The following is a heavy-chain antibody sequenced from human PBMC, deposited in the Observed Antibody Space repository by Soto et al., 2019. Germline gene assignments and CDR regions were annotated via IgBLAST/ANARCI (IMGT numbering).Heavy chain of an antibody. CDR3: ARGLGLTAASLDY. CDR1: GFTFSTYT. D-gene: IGHD2-21*02. CDR2: ISSSSSYI. V-gene: IGHV3-21*01. J-gene: IGHJ4*02. Sequence: EVQLVESGGGLVKPGGSLRLSCAASGFTFSTYTMNWVRQAPGKGLEWVSSISSSSSYISYADSVKGRFTISRDNAKKSLYLQMNSLRADDTAVYYCARGLGLTAASLDYWGQATLVTVSS.